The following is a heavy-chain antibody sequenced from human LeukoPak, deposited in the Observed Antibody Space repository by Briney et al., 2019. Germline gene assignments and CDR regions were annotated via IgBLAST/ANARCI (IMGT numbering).Heavy chain of an antibody. CDR2: TSFDGSYK. CDR3: AKEFSGYLASFEY. CDR1: GFAFSGYG. D-gene: IGHD3-22*01. V-gene: IGHV3-30*18. J-gene: IGHJ4*02. Sequence: PGGSLRLSCAASGFAFSGYGMHWVRQAPGKGLEWVAMTSFDGSYKNYADSVKGRFTISRDNSKNRLYLQMNSLKAEDTAVYYCAKEFSGYLASFEYWGQGTLVTVSS.